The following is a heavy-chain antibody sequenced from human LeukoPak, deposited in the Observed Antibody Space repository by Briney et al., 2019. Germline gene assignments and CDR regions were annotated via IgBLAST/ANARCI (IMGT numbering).Heavy chain of an antibody. CDR1: GYSISSGYY. CDR3: ARVERFLEWLLSNHAFDI. CDR2: IYHSGST. V-gene: IGHV4-38-2*01. J-gene: IGHJ3*02. D-gene: IGHD3-3*01. Sequence: PSETLSLTCAVSGYSISSGYYWGWIRQPPGKGLEWIGSIYHSGSTYYNPSLKSRVTISVDTSKNQFSLKLSSVTAADTAVYYCARVERFLEWLLSNHAFDIWDQGTVVTVSS.